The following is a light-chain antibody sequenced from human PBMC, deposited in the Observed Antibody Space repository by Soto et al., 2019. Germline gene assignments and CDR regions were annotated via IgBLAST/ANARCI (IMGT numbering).Light chain of an antibody. Sequence: DIQVTQSPSSVSASVGDRVTITCRASQVINNWLAWYQQKPGKAPEVLVSGASSLQSGVPSRFIGSGSGTDFTLTINGLQPEDFATYYCQQTNIFPWTFGQGTKVEIK. CDR2: GAS. V-gene: IGKV1-12*02. J-gene: IGKJ1*01. CDR1: QVINNW. CDR3: QQTNIFPWT.